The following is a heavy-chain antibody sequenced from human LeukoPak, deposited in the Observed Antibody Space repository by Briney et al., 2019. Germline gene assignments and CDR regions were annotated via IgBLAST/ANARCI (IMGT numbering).Heavy chain of an antibody. CDR1: GYPISSVYY. CDR2: INHGGST. CDR3: ARAYYYGSGSYGLDY. D-gene: IGHD3-10*01. Sequence: SETLSLTCSVSGYPISSVYYWGWIRQPPGKGLEWIGSINHGGSTDYNPSLKSRVIMSIDTSKNHFSLKLTSVTAADTAVYYCARAYYYGSGSYGLDYWGQGTLVTVSS. V-gene: IGHV4-38-2*02. J-gene: IGHJ4*02.